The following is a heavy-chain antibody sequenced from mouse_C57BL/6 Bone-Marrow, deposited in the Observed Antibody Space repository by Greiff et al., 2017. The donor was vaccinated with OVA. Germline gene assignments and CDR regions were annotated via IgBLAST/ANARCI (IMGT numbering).Heavy chain of an antibody. V-gene: IGHV1-81*01. Sequence: QVQLQQSGAELARPGASVKLSCKASGYTFTSYGISWVKQSTGQGLEWIGEIYPRSGNTTYNEKFKGKATLTADKSSSKAYMELRRLTTENSADYLGARGRWLRNQAMDYWGKGTSVTVSS. CDR2: IYPRSGNT. CDR3: ARGRWLRNQAMDY. CDR1: GYTFTSYG. D-gene: IGHD2-2*01. J-gene: IGHJ4*01.